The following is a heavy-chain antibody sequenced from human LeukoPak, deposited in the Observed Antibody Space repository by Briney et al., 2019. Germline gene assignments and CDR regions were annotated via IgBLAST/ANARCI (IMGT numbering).Heavy chain of an antibody. V-gene: IGHV4-4*07. D-gene: IGHD4-23*01. CDR2: IFTSGNT. J-gene: IGHJ4*02. CDR1: GGSISSFY. Sequence: PSETLSLTCTVSGGSISSFYWSWIRQPAGKGLEWIGRIFTSGNTNYNPSLKSRVTMSVDTSKNQFSLKLSSVTAADTAVYYCARRGRYGGVDYWGQGTLVTVSS. CDR3: ARRGRYGGVDY.